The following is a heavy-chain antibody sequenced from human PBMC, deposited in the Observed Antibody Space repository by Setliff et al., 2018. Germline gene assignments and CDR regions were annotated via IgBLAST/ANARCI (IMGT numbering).Heavy chain of an antibody. CDR3: ARIEPFAMDV. J-gene: IGHJ6*02. Sequence: GGSLRLSCAASGFIFSAYEMNWVRQAPGKGLEWVAYISTSGTTENYADSVKGRFTVSRDNAENSLYLQMNRLRDEDTAVYFCARIEPFAMDVWGQGTTVTVSS. CDR2: ISTSGTTE. CDR1: GFIFSAYE. V-gene: IGHV3-48*03.